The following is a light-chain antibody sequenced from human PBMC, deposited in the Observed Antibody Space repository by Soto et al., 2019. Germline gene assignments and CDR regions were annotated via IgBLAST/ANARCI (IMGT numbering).Light chain of an antibody. J-gene: IGLJ1*01. CDR2: DVN. CDR1: SSNIGAGFD. CDR3: SSYSTTNILV. Sequence: QSVLTQPPSVSGAPGQRVTISCTGSSSNIGAGFDVHWYQQVPGTAPKLILYDVNNRPSGVSNHFSGSKSGNTASLVISGLQANDEADYYCSSYSTTNILVFGSGTKVTVL. V-gene: IGLV1-40*01.